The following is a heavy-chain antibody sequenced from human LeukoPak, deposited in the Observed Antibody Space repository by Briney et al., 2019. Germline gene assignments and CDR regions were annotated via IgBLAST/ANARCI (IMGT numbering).Heavy chain of an antibody. D-gene: IGHD3-10*01. CDR2: ISVYNGDT. J-gene: IGHJ4*02. Sequence: ASVKVSCKASGYAFVSYGITWVRQAPGQGLEWMGWISVYNGDTKYAQNLQGRVTLTTDTTTSTAYMELRSLRSDDTAVYYCVRGGGFNSGFEYWGQGTLVIVSS. V-gene: IGHV1-18*04. CDR1: GYAFVSYG. CDR3: VRGGGFNSGFEY.